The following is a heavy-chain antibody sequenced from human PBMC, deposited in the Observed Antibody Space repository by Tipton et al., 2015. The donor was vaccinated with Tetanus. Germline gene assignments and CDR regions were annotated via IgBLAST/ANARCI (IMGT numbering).Heavy chain of an antibody. CDR1: GAPISSYY. J-gene: IGHJ4*02. D-gene: IGHD3-3*01. Sequence: TLSLTCTVSGAPISSYYWSWIRQPPGKGLEYIGYILYGGGTHYNPSLKSRVTVSADPSQNQFSLKLSSVTAADTAVYYCARIHDFLSGHFDFWGQGTLVAVSS. CDR2: ILYGGGT. V-gene: IGHV4-59*07. CDR3: ARIHDFLSGHFDF.